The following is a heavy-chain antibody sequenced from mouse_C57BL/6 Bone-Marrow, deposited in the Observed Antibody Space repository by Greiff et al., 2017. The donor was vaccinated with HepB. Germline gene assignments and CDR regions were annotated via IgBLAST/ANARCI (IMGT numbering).Heavy chain of an antibody. CDR3: ARHEDRRGYYYGSSAWFAY. V-gene: IGHV1-62-2*01. CDR2: FYPGSGSI. D-gene: IGHD1-1*01. J-gene: IGHJ3*01. Sequence: VKLMESGAELVKPGASVKLSCKASGYTFTEYTIHWVKQRSGQGLEWIGWFYPGSGSIKYNEKFKDKATLTADKSSSTVYMELSRLTSEDSAVYFCARHEDRRGYYYGSSAWFAYWGQGTLVTVSA. CDR1: GYTFTEYT.